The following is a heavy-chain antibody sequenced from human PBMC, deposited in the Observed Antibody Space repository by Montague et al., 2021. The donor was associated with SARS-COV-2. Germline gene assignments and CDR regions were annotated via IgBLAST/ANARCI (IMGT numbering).Heavy chain of an antibody. CDR2: ISGSGGST. CDR1: GFTFSSYA. CDR3: AKVIRLGWLRSDAFDI. V-gene: IGHV3-23*01. D-gene: IGHD5-12*01. J-gene: IGHJ3*02. Sequence: SLRLSCAASGFTFSSYAMSWVRQAPGKGLEWVSAISGSGGSTYYADSVKGRFTISRDNSKNTLYLQMNSLRAEDTAVYYCAKVIRLGWLRSDAFDIWGQGTMVIVSS.